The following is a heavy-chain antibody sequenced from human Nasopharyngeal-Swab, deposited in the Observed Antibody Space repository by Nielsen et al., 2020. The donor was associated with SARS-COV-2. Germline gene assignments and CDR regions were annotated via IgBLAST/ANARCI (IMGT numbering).Heavy chain of an antibody. V-gene: IGHV3-30*18. CDR2: ISYEGSLK. CDR3: AKRGAFLEILTGYPPIDY. CDR1: GFTLNNHG. Sequence: GESLKISCAASGFTLNNHGMHWVRQAQGRGLEWVAVISYEGSLKNYADSVKGRFTISRDNSKSTLYLQMHRLRVEDTAVYYCAKRGAFLEILTGYPPIDYWGVGTLVIVSS. D-gene: IGHD3-9*01. J-gene: IGHJ4*02.